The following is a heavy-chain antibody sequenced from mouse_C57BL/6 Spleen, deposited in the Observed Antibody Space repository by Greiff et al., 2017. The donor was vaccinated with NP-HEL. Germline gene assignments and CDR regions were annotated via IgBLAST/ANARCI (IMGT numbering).Heavy chain of an antibody. V-gene: IGHV1-82*01. CDR1: GYAFSSSW. D-gene: IGHD1-1*01. CDR2: IYPGDGDT. CDR3: AREENYYGSSYYFDY. Sequence: VQLVESGPELVKPGASVKISCKASGYAFSSSWMNWVKQRPGKGLEWIGRIYPGDGDTNYNGKFKGKATLTADKSSSTAYMQLSSLTSEDSAVYFCAREENYYGSSYYFDYWGQGTTLTVSS. J-gene: IGHJ2*01.